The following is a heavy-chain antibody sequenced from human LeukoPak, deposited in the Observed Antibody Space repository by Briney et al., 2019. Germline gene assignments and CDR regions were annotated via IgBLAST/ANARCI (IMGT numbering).Heavy chain of an antibody. J-gene: IGHJ6*03. V-gene: IGHV1-18*01. CDR2: ISAYNGNT. Sequence: GASVKVSCKASGYTFTSYGISWVRQAPGQGLEWMGWISAYNGNTMYAQKVQGRVTMTTDTSTSTAYMELRSLRSDDTAVYYCARVTFEMTGYPVPGDMDVWGKGTTVTISS. CDR1: GYTFTSYG. D-gene: IGHD3-9*01. CDR3: ARVTFEMTGYPVPGDMDV.